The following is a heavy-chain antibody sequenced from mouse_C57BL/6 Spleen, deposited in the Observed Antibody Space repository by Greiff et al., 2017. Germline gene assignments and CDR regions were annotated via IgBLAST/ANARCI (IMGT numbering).Heavy chain of an antibody. V-gene: IGHV14-3*01. CDR1: GFNIKNTY. CDR3: ARSYDYDPDYFDY. CDR2: IDPANGNT. D-gene: IGHD2-4*01. J-gene: IGHJ2*01. Sequence: VQLQQSVAELVRPGASVKLSCTASGFNIKNTYMHWVKQRPEQGLEWIGRIDPANGNTKYAPKFQGKATITADTSSNTAYLQLSSLTSEDSAIYCGARSYDYDPDYFDYWGQGTTLTVSS.